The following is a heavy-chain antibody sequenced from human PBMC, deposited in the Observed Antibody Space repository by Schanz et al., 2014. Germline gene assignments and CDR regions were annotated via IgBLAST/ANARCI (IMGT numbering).Heavy chain of an antibody. CDR2: ISDSGTYT. D-gene: IGHD1-26*01. Sequence: EVHLVESGGGLVQPGGSLRLSCAASGITFSSHSFNWVRQAPGKGLEWLSYISDSGTYTNYADSVKGRFTISRDNAKSSLYLEMNSLRAEDTAVYYCARNRGSGGQNWYFDLWGRGTLVTVSS. V-gene: IGHV3-48*04. J-gene: IGHJ2*01. CDR1: GITFSSHS. CDR3: ARNRGSGGQNWYFDL.